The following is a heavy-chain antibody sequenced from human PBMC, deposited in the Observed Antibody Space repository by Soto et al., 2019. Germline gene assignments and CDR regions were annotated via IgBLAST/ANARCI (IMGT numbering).Heavy chain of an antibody. D-gene: IGHD6-13*01. CDR2: ISGSGGST. CDR1: GFTFSSYA. CDR3: ARRGPGTYFDY. Sequence: EVQLLDSGGGLVQPGGSLRLSCAASGFTFSSYAMNWVRQAPGKGLEWVSVISGSGGSTYYADFVKGRFTISRDNSKNTLYLQMNSLRAEDTAVYYCARRGPGTYFDYWGQGTLVTVSS. V-gene: IGHV3-23*01. J-gene: IGHJ4*02.